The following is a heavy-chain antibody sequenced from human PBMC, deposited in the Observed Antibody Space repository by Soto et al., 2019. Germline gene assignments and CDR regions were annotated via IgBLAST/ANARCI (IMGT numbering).Heavy chain of an antibody. J-gene: IGHJ4*02. V-gene: IGHV3-23*01. Sequence: EVQLLESGGDSVPPGGSLRLSCAASGFSIGDYGMSWVRQAPGKGLECVSSSGSGGSIYYADSVKGRFTISRDNSKNMVYLELNNLRAEDTAVYYCAKRSGGYSEFDYWGQGTLVIVSS. CDR1: GFSIGDYG. CDR2: SGSGGSI. CDR3: AKRSGGYSEFDY. D-gene: IGHD5-12*01.